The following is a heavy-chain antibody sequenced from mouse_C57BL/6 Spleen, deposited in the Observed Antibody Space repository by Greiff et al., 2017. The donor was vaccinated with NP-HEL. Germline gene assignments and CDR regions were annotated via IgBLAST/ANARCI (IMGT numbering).Heavy chain of an antibody. Sequence: EVKLVESGEGLVKPGGSLKLSCAASGFTFSSYAMSWVRQTPEKRLEWVAYISSGGDYIYYADTVKGRFTISRDNARNTLYLQMSSLKSEDTAMYYCTREAITTARGYFDVWGTGTTVTVSS. J-gene: IGHJ1*03. V-gene: IGHV5-9-1*02. CDR1: GFTFSSYA. CDR2: ISSGGDYI. CDR3: TREAITTARGYFDV. D-gene: IGHD1-2*01.